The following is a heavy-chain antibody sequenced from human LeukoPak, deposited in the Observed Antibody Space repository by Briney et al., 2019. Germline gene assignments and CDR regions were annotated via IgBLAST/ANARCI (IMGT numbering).Heavy chain of an antibody. CDR2: IYYSGST. Sequence: SETPSLTCTVSGGSISSGSYYWSWIRQPAGKGLEWIGYIYYSGSTNYNPSLKSRVTISVDTSKNQFSLKLSSVTAADTAVYYCARDSPYYDSSGYQGSFDIWGQGTMVTVSS. D-gene: IGHD3-22*01. J-gene: IGHJ3*02. CDR3: ARDSPYYDSSGYQGSFDI. CDR1: GGSISSGSYY. V-gene: IGHV4-61*10.